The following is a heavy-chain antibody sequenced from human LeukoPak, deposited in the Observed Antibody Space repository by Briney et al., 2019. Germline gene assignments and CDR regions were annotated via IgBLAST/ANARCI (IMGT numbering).Heavy chain of an antibody. CDR2: MNPNSGNT. Sequence: ASVKVSCKASGYTFTSYDINWVRQATGQGLEWMGWMNPNSGNTGYAQKFQGRVTMTRNTSISTAYMELSSLRSEDTAVYYCARGMGARLYYHYMDVWGKGTTVTVSS. D-gene: IGHD1-26*01. CDR3: ARGMGARLYYHYMDV. CDR1: GYTFTSYD. J-gene: IGHJ6*03. V-gene: IGHV1-8*01.